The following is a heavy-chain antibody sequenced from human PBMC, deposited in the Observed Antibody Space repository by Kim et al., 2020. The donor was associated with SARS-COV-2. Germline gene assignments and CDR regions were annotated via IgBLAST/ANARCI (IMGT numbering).Heavy chain of an antibody. CDR2: IYYSGST. J-gene: IGHJ4*02. D-gene: IGHD6-19*01. V-gene: IGHV4-59*08. CDR1: GGSISSYY. CDR3: ARHVRAYSSGWYYFDY. Sequence: SENLSLTCTVSGGSISSYYWSWIRQPPGKGLEWIGYIYYSGSTNYNPSLKSRVTISVDTSKNQFSLKLSSVTAADTAVYYCARHVRAYSSGWYYFDYWGQGTLVTVSS.